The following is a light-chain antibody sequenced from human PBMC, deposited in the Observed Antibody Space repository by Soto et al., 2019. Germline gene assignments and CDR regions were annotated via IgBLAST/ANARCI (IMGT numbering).Light chain of an antibody. CDR1: QSGYNGY. CDR2: GAS. V-gene: IGKV3-20*01. Sequence: EIVLTQSPDTLSLSPGERATLSCRASQSGYNGYLAWYQQRPGQPPRLLIYGASSRATGIPDRFSGSGSGTDFTLTISRLEPEDFAVYYCQQYGSSPRTFGQGTKVEIK. CDR3: QQYGSSPRT. J-gene: IGKJ1*01.